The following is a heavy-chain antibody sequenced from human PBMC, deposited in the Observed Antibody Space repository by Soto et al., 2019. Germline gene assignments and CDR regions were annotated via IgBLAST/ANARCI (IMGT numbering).Heavy chain of an antibody. J-gene: IGHJ5*02. Sequence: SVKVSCKASGGTFSSYAISWVRQAPGQGLEWMGGIIPIFGTANYAQKFQDRVTITADESTSTAYMELSSLRSEDTAVYYCARGIVPAAVNWFDPWGQGTLVTVSS. D-gene: IGHD2-2*01. V-gene: IGHV1-69*13. CDR3: ARGIVPAAVNWFDP. CDR2: IIPIFGTA. CDR1: GGTFSSYA.